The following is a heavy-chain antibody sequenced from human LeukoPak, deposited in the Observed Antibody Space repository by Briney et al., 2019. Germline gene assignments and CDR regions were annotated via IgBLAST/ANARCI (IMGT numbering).Heavy chain of an antibody. J-gene: IGHJ4*02. V-gene: IGHV4-4*07. D-gene: IGHD3-22*01. CDR2: IYTSGST. Sequence: SETLSLTCTVSGGSISSYYWNWIRQPAGKGLEWIGRIYTSGSTNYNPSLRSRVTMSIDTSKNQFFLRLSSVTAADTALYYCAREQVDGYLHDYWGQGTLVTVSS. CDR1: GGSISSYY. CDR3: AREQVDGYLHDY.